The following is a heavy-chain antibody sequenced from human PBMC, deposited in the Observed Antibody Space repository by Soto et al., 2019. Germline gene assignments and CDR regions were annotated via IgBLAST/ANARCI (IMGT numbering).Heavy chain of an antibody. CDR3: ARARSYDGHMVTNYYMDV. D-gene: IGHD2-8*01. J-gene: IGHJ6*03. CDR2: ISGSGGST. V-gene: IGHV3-23*01. CDR1: GFTFSSYA. Sequence: GGSLRLSCAASGFTFSSYAMSWVRQAPGKGLEWVSAISGSGGSTYYADSVKGRFTISRDNSKNTLYLQMNSLRAEDTAVYYCARARSYDGHMVTNYYMDVWGEGTPVTVSS.